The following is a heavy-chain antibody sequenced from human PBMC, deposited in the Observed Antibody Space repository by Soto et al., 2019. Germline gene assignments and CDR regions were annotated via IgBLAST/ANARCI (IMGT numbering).Heavy chain of an antibody. CDR1: GFTFSSYG. J-gene: IGHJ6*02. V-gene: IGHV3-30*18. CDR3: AKVRAFSAASGYYYGSGSFYGMDV. D-gene: IGHD3-10*01. CDR2: ISYDGSNK. Sequence: GGYLRLSCAASGFTFSSYGMHWVRQAPGKGLEWVAVISYDGSNKYYADSVKGRLTISRDNSKNTLYLQMNSLRAEDTALYYCAKVRAFSAASGYYYGSGSFYGMDVWGQGTTVTVSS.